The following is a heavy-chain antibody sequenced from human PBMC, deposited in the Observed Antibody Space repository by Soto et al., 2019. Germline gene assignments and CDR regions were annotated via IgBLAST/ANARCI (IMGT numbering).Heavy chain of an antibody. Sequence: ASVKVSCKASGYTFTSYGISWVRQAPGQGLEWIGWISAYNGNTNYAQKLQGRVTMTTDTSTSTAYMELRSLRSDDTAVYYCARDCRGYYYDSSGYYSCVDWFDPWGQGTLVTVSS. CDR2: ISAYNGNT. CDR3: ARDCRGYYYDSSGYYSCVDWFDP. CDR1: GYTFTSYG. V-gene: IGHV1-18*01. J-gene: IGHJ5*02. D-gene: IGHD3-22*01.